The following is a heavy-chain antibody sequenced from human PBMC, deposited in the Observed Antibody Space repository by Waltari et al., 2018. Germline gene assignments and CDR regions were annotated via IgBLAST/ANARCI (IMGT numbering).Heavy chain of an antibody. CDR2: ISGSGGTT. CDR1: GFTFNSYT. J-gene: IGHJ4*02. Sequence: EVQLVESGGGLVQPGGSLRLSCAASGFTFNSYTMTWVRQAPGEGLEWVSGISGSGGTTYYADSVKGRFTISRDNSKNTVYLQMISLRAEDTAVYYCASRNYYLDYWGQGTLVTVSS. V-gene: IGHV3-23*04. CDR3: ASRNYYLDY.